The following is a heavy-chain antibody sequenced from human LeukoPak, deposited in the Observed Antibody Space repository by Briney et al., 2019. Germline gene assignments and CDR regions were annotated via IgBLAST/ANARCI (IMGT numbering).Heavy chain of an antibody. J-gene: IGHJ4*02. CDR1: GFSFIDCS. D-gene: IGHD1-26*01. V-gene: IGHV3-64*01. CDR3: AKDSGSYLFDS. CDR2: INPEGDTR. Sequence: GGSLRLSCVASGFSFIDCSMHWVRQAPGKGLEYVSSINPEGDTRYYASSVKGRFSISRDNAKNTLYLQMGRLRVDDMAMYYCAKDSGSYLFDSWGQGTLVTVPS.